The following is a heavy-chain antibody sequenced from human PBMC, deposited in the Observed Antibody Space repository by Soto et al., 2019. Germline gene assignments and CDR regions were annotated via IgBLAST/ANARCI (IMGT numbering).Heavy chain of an antibody. CDR1: GGSISSGCYY. D-gene: IGHD3-10*01. J-gene: IGHJ4*02. V-gene: IGHV4-31*03. Sequence: SETLSLTCPVSGGSISSGCYYWSWIRQHPGKGLEWIGYIYYSGSTYYNPSLTSRVTILVDTSKNQFSLNLSSVTAADTAVYYCARVNSGSYYVFDYWGQGTLVTVSS. CDR3: ARVNSGSYYVFDY. CDR2: IYYSGST.